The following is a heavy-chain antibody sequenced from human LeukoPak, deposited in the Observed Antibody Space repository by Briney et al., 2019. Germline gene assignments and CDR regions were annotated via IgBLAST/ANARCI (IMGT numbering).Heavy chain of an antibody. CDR2: IYYSGST. V-gene: IGHV4-39*01. J-gene: IGHJ4*02. CDR1: GGSISSSSYY. D-gene: IGHD3-10*01. CDR3: ARRRRKWFGELSSHFDY. Sequence: PSETLSLTCTVSGGSISSSSYYWGWIRQPPGKGLEWIGSIYYSGSTYYNPSLKSRVTISVDTSKNQFSLKLSSVTAAGTAVYYCARRRRKWFGELSSHFDYWGQGTLVTVSS.